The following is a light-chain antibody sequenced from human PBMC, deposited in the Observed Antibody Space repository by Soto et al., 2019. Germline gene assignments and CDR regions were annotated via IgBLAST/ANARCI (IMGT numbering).Light chain of an antibody. Sequence: DVVMTQSPLSLPVTLGQPASISCRSSQSLVFRSGNIYLTWFQQSPGYAPRRLIYKVSDRESWVPDRFRGCGSDSNFTLRIRRVEPEDVGVYLCMQGTHWPFTFGQGTKLEI. CDR3: MQGTHWPFT. CDR2: KVS. CDR1: QSLVFRSGNIY. V-gene: IGKV2-30*01. J-gene: IGKJ2*01.